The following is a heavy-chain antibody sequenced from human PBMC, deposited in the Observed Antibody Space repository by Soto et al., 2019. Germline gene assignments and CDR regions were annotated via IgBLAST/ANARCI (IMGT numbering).Heavy chain of an antibody. Sequence: QVQLVESGGGVVQPGRSLRLSCAASGFTFSSYGMHWVRQAPGKGLEWVAVISYDGSNKYYADSVKGRFTISRDNSKNTLYLQMKSLRAEDTAVYYCAKEEEDCSGGSCYFYYYYGMDVWGQGTTVTVSS. CDR3: AKEEEDCSGGSCYFYYYYGMDV. J-gene: IGHJ6*02. CDR1: GFTFSSYG. D-gene: IGHD2-15*01. CDR2: ISYDGSNK. V-gene: IGHV3-30*18.